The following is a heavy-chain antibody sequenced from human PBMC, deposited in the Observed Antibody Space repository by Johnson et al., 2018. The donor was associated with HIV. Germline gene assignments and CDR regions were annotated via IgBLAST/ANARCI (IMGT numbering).Heavy chain of an antibody. D-gene: IGHD1-26*01. CDR2: IYSGGST. CDR1: GFTVSSNY. V-gene: IGHV3-66*02. CDR3: ARLTWDQNRGWDAFDI. Sequence: VQLVESGGGVVQPGGSLRLSCAASGFTVSSNYMSWVRQAPGKGLEWVSVIYSGGSTYYADSMKGRFTISRDNSKNTLYLQMNSLRAEDTAVYYCARLTWDQNRGWDAFDIWGQGTMVTVSS. J-gene: IGHJ3*02.